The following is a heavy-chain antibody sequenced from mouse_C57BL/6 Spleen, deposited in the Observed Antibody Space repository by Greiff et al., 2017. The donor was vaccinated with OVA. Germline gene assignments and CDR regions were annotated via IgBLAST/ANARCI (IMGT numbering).Heavy chain of an antibody. J-gene: IGHJ3*01. D-gene: IGHD2-2*01. CDR2: IDPSDSET. V-gene: IGHV1-52*01. CDR3: ARDIYYGYDDAAWFAY. CDR1: GYTFTSYW. Sequence: QVQLQQPGAELVRPGSSVKLSCKASGYTFTSYWMHWVKQRPIQGLEWIGNIDPSDSETHYNQKFKDKATLTVDKSSSTAYMQLSSLTSEDSAVYYCARDIYYGYDDAAWFAYWGQGTLVTVSA.